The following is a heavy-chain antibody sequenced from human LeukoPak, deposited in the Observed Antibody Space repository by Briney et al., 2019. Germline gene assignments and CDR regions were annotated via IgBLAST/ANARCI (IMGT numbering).Heavy chain of an antibody. CDR3: ARDVDSSGYVGN. D-gene: IGHD3-22*01. J-gene: IGHJ4*02. CDR1: GYTFTDCY. V-gene: IGHV1-2*02. Sequence: GASVKVSCKASGYTFTDCYIHWVRQAPGQGLEWMGWINPNSGGANYAQKFQGRVSMTRDTAISTVYMELSRLRSDDTAVYYCARDVDSSGYVGNWGQGTLITVSS. CDR2: INPNSGGA.